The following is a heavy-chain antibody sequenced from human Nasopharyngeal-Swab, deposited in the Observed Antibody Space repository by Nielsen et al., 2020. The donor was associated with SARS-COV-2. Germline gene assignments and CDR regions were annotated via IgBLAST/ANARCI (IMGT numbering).Heavy chain of an antibody. V-gene: IGHV1-46*01. J-gene: IGHJ3*02. Sequence: ASVKVSCKASGYTFTSYYMHWVRHAPGQGLEWMGIINTSGGSTSYAQKFQGRVTMTRDTSTSTVYMELRSLRSEDTAVYYCAINSLGYSSGWLVAFDIWGQGTMVTVSS. CDR2: INTSGGST. CDR1: GYTFTSYY. CDR3: AINSLGYSSGWLVAFDI. D-gene: IGHD6-19*01.